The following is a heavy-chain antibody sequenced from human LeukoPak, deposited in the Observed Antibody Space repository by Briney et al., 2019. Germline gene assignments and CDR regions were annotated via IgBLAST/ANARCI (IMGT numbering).Heavy chain of an antibody. D-gene: IGHD6-13*01. V-gene: IGHV5-51*01. CDR1: GYSFTSYW. CDR3: ATTSEQQLVPGWFDP. CDR2: IYPGDSDT. J-gene: IGHJ5*02. Sequence: GESLKISCKGSGYSFTSYWIGWVRQMSGKGLEWMGIIYPGDSDTRYSPSFQGQVTISADKSISTAYLQWSSLKASDTAMYYCATTSEQQLVPGWFDPWGQGTLVTVSS.